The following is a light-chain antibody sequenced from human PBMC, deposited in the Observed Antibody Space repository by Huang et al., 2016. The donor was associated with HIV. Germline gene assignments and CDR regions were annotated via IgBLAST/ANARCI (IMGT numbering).Light chain of an antibody. V-gene: IGKV3-15*01. CDR1: QSLSRN. CDR2: AAS. Sequence: EIVMTQSPATLSVSPGERATLSCRASQSLSRNLAWYQQKPGQGPRLRIYAASTRATGIPDRFSGSGYGTEFTLTISSLQSEDFAIYYCQQYNNFYSFGPGTKVDIK. CDR3: QQYNNFYS. J-gene: IGKJ3*01.